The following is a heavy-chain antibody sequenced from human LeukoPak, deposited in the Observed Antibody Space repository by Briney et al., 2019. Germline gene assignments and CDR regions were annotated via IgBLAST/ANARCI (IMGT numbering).Heavy chain of an antibody. J-gene: IGHJ4*02. CDR1: GFTFSSYG. CDR3: AKNEGRGVTNPNXFXX. D-gene: IGHD3-10*01. Sequence: QTGGSLRLSCAASGFTFSSYGMSWVRQAPGKGLEWVSVISGSGDNTHYADSVKGRFTISRDNSKNTLYLQMNSLRAEDTAVYYCAKNEGRGVTNPNXFXXXXXGXXVT. CDR2: ISGSGDNT. V-gene: IGHV3-23*01.